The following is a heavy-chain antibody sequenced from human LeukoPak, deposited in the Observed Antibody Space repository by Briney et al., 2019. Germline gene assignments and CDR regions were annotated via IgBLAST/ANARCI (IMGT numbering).Heavy chain of an antibody. D-gene: IGHD2-15*01. V-gene: IGHV3-23*01. CDR3: AKDPSATPCYYGMDV. Sequence: GGSLRLSCAASGFTFSSYAMSWVCQAPGKGLEWVSAISGSGGSTYYADSVKGRFTISRDNSKNTLYLQMNSLRAEDTAVYYCAKDPSATPCYYGMDVWGQGTTVTVSS. CDR2: ISGSGGST. CDR1: GFTFSSYA. J-gene: IGHJ6*02.